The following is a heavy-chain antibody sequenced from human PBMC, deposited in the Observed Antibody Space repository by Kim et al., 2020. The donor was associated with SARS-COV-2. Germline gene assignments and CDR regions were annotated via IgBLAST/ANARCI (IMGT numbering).Heavy chain of an antibody. J-gene: IGHJ6*01. CDR1: GFNFGDYA. CDR2: IRSKDFGGPI. D-gene: IGHD3-10*02. V-gene: IGHV3-49*04. Sequence: GWSLILSCTGSGFNFGDYAIGWVRQAPGKGLDWVGLIRSKDFGGPIEYAASVRGRFAISGDDSTNIAHLQMNSLKIEDTAVYYCLRDPVQWNLGLVTNYYVLEEADGFDGGGQGTTGTVSS. CDR3: LRDPVQWNLGLVTNYYVLEEADGFDG.